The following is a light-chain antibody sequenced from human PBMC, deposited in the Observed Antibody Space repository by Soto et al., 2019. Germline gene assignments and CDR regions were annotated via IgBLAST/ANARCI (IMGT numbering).Light chain of an antibody. J-gene: IGKJ3*01. CDR2: RAS. CDR1: QTINTW. V-gene: IGKV1-5*03. CDR3: HQYETYSGT. Sequence: DIQMTQSPSTLSASVGDRVTITCRASQTINTWLAWYQQKPGKAPKLLIFRASNLVSGVPSRFSGSGSGTEFTLTISSLQPDDFSIYYCHQYETYSGTFGPGTKVDI.